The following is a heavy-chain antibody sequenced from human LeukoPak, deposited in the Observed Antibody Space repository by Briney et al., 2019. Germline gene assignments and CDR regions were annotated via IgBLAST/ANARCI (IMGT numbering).Heavy chain of an antibody. CDR1: GFTFSSYG. CDR3: ARSHTYGSGSYQWFDP. D-gene: IGHD3-10*01. V-gene: IGHV3-48*04. Sequence: GGSLRLSCAASGFTFSSYGMSWVRQAPGKGLEWVSSISNSGSTIYYADSVKGRFTISRDNAKNSLYLQMNSLRAEDTAVYYCARSHTYGSGSYQWFDPWGQGTLVTVSS. J-gene: IGHJ5*02. CDR2: ISNSGSTI.